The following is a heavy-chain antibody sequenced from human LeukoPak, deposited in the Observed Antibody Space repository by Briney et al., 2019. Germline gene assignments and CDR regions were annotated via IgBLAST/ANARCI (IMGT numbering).Heavy chain of an antibody. CDR2: ISPDGSTT. Sequence: PGGSLRLSCVASRFTFSSDWMHWVRQEPGKGLVWVSYISPDGSTTRYADSVKGRFTISRDNAKNTLYLQMNSLRVEDTAGYFCTSAWSYWGQGALVTVSS. CDR3: TSAWSY. V-gene: IGHV3-74*01. CDR1: RFTFSSDW. D-gene: IGHD1-1*01. J-gene: IGHJ4*02.